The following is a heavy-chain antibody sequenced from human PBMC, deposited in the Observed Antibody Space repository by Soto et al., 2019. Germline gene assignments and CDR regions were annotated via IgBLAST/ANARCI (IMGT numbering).Heavy chain of an antibody. CDR3: ARHTGYCTSTDCSYYYGMDV. D-gene: IGHD2-2*01. V-gene: IGHV5-51*01. J-gene: IGHJ6*02. CDR1: GYSFTSYW. Sequence: GESLKISCQGSGYSFTSYWIGWVRQMPGKGLEWMGIIYPGDSDIRYSPSFQGQVTISADKSITTAYLQWSSLKASDTAMYYRARHTGYCTSTDCSYYYGMDVWGQGTTVTVSS. CDR2: IYPGDSDI.